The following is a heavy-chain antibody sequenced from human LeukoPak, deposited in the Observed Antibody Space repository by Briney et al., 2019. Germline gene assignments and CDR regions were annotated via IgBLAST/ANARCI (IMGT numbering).Heavy chain of an antibody. CDR3: ARVREWGEFDY. J-gene: IGHJ4*02. CDR2: IYYSGST. V-gene: IGHV4-59*01. Sequence: PSETLSLTCTVSGGSISSYYWSWIRQPPGKGLEWIGYIYYSGSTNYNPSLKSRVTISVDTSKNQFSLKLSSVTAADTAVYYCARVREWGEFDYWGQGTLVTVSS. CDR1: GGSISSYY. D-gene: IGHD3-16*01.